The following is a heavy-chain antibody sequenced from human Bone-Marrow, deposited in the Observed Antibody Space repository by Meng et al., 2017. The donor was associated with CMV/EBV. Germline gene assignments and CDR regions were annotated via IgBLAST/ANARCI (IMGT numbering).Heavy chain of an antibody. V-gene: IGHV3-74*01. CDR2: INNDGTST. CDR3: ARDTRDYTGWYP. D-gene: IGHD6-19*01. J-gene: IGHJ5*02. Sequence: GESLKISCAASGFTFNSYWMHWVRQAPGKGLVWVSRINNDGTSTSYADSVKGRFTISRDNAKKTLYLQMNSLRAEDTAVYYCARDTRDYTGWYPWGQGTLVTVSS. CDR1: GFTFNSYW.